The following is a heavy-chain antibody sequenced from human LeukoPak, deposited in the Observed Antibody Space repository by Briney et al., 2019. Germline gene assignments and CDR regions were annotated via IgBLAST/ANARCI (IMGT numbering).Heavy chain of an antibody. J-gene: IGHJ4*02. Sequence: PGGSLRLSCAASGYTFSSYGMHWVRQAPGKGLEWVAFIRYDGSNKYYADSVKGRFTISRDNSKNTLYLQMNSLRAEDTAVYYCAKDLGWGSSAAGSPDYWGQGTLVTVSS. CDR1: GYTFSSYG. V-gene: IGHV3-30*02. D-gene: IGHD6-13*01. CDR3: AKDLGWGSSAAGSPDY. CDR2: IRYDGSNK.